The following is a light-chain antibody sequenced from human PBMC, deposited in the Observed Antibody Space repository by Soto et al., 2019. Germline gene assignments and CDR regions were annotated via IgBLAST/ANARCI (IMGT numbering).Light chain of an antibody. V-gene: IGKV1-5*03. Sequence: DIQMTQSPSTLSASVGDRVTITCRASQSISIWLAWYQQRPGKVPKLLIYKASTLESGVPSRFSGSGSGTEFTLTISSLQPDDSATYYCQQYNSYPLTFGGGTKVEIK. CDR2: KAS. CDR1: QSISIW. CDR3: QQYNSYPLT. J-gene: IGKJ4*01.